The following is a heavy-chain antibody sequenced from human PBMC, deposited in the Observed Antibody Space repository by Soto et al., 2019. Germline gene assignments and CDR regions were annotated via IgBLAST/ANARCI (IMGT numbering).Heavy chain of an antibody. V-gene: IGHV4-59*01. CDR2: TYHSGIT. CDR3: ARGSTRFDP. J-gene: IGHJ5*02. CDR1: GGSMNTYY. D-gene: IGHD2-2*01. Sequence: QVQLQESGPGLVKPSETLSLTCTVSGGSMNTYYWSWIRQPPGKGLEWIGYTYHSGITNYNPSLRSRVNILVDTSKNQFSLTVTSVTAVDTAVYYCARGSTRFDPWGQGTLVTVSS.